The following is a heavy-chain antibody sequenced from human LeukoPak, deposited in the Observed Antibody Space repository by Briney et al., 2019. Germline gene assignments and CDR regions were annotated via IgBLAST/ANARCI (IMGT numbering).Heavy chain of an antibody. Sequence: PSETLSLTCAVYGGSLSGYYWSWIRQPPGKGLEWIGEINHSGSTNYNPSLKSRVTISVDTSKNQFSLKLSSVTAADTAVYYCARRGYYYGSGSYRSHYYYYYMDVWGKGTTVTISS. J-gene: IGHJ6*03. CDR1: GGSLSGYY. CDR3: ARRGYYYGSGSYRSHYYYYYMDV. V-gene: IGHV4-34*01. D-gene: IGHD3-10*01. CDR2: INHSGST.